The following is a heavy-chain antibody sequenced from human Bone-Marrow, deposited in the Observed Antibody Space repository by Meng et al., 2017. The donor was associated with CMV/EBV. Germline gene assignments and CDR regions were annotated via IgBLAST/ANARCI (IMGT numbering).Heavy chain of an antibody. V-gene: IGHV3-20*04. CDR3: ARDNSGWSGGGRFSDY. J-gene: IGHJ4*02. Sequence: GESLKISCAASGFTFDESGMSWVRQAPGKGLEWVSSINWNGGSTGYADSVKGRFTISRDNAKNSLYLQMNSLRAEDTAVYYCARDNSGWSGGGRFSDYWGQGTLVTVSS. CDR2: INWNGGST. CDR1: GFTFDESG. D-gene: IGHD6-19*01.